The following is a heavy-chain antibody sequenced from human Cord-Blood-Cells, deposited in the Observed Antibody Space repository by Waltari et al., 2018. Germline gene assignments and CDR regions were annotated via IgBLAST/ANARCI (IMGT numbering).Heavy chain of an antibody. D-gene: IGHD2-15*01. Sequence: QVQLQQWGAGLLKPSETLSLTCAVYGGSFSGYYWSWIRQPPGKGLEWIGKINHSGSTKYNPTLKSRVTISVHTSKNQFSLELGSVTVADTAVYYCARGTGHCRGGSCFYFVYLGQGTLVTDSS. CDR1: GGSFSGYY. J-gene: IGHJ4*02. CDR3: ARGTGHCRGGSCFYFVY. V-gene: IGHV4-34*01. CDR2: INHSGST.